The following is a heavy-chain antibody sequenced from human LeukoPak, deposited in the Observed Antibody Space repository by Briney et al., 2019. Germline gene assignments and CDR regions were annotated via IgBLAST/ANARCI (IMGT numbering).Heavy chain of an antibody. J-gene: IGHJ4*02. Sequence: PSETLSLTCTVSGGSISSYYWSWIRQPPGKGLEWIGYIYYSGSTNYNPSLKSRVTISVDTSKNQFSLKLSSVTAADTAVYYCARAVRYYDSSGYSYYFDYWGQGTLVTVPS. CDR2: IYYSGST. D-gene: IGHD3-22*01. CDR3: ARAVRYYDSSGYSYYFDY. V-gene: IGHV4-59*01. CDR1: GGSISSYY.